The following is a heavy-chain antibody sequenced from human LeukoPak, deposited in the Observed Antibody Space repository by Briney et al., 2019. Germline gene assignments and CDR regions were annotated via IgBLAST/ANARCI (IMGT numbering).Heavy chain of an antibody. CDR1: GGSFSGYY. J-gene: IGHJ4*02. D-gene: IGHD3-16*01. Sequence: SETLSLTCAVYGGSFSGYYWSWIRQPPGRGLEWIGDIYYSGSTIYNPSLKSRVTISVDTSKNQFSLNLRSVTAADTAVYYCARIDYATFDCWGPGTLVTVSS. CDR3: ARIDYATFDC. CDR2: IYYSGST. V-gene: IGHV4-59*01.